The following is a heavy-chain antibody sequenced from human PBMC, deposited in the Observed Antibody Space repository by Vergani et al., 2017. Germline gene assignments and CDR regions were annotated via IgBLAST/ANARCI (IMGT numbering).Heavy chain of an antibody. V-gene: IGHV4-61*02. D-gene: IGHD1-7*01. CDR3: ARENNWNYATAYYYMDV. J-gene: IGHJ6*03. CDR2: IYTSGST. Sequence: QVQLQESGPGLVKPSQTLSLTCTVSGGSISSGSYYWSWIRQPAGKGLEWIGRIYTSGSTNYNPSLKSRVTISVDTSKNQFSLKLSSVTAADTAVSYCARENNWNYATAYYYMDVWGKGTTVTVSS. CDR1: GGSISSGSYY.